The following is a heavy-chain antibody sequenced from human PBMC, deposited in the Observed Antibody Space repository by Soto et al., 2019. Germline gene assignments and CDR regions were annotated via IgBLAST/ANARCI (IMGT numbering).Heavy chain of an antibody. D-gene: IGHD1-1*01. CDR1: GHTYSGYY. V-gene: IGHV1-2*02. CDR3: ADAFVVECLTVTTGLARLD. Sequence: DSVKGSCQAPGHTYSGYYVNWVRKAPGQGLGWMGWVNPNSGGTHYAQKFQGRVSMTRDTSLSAVYMELRSLRRDAMEVYFCADAFVVECLTVTTGLARLDWAHGTLVT. J-gene: IGHJ1*01. CDR2: VNPNSGGT.